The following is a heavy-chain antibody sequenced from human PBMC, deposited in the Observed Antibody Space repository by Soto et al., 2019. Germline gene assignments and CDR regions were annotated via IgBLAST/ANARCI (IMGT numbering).Heavy chain of an antibody. D-gene: IGHD2-15*01. CDR1: GFTFNNYR. V-gene: IGHV3-30*18. CDR3: AKDTRSGGSPLDY. J-gene: IGHJ4*02. CDR2: ISYDGSSE. Sequence: PGGSLRLSCAASGFTFNNYRMNWVRQAPGKGLEWVAFISYDGSSEYYADSVKGRFTISRDNSKNTLYLQMNSLRAEDTAVYYWAKDTRSGGSPLDYWGQGTLVTVSS.